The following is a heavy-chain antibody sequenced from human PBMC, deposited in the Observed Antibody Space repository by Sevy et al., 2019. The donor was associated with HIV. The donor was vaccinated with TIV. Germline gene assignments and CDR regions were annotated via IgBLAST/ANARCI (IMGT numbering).Heavy chain of an antibody. J-gene: IGHJ3*02. CDR3: AKDMGYGGAGAFDI. V-gene: IGHV3-49*04. CDR2: IRSKGDGGTT. Sequence: GGSLRLSCTASGFTFGDYAMNWVRQAPGKGLEWVGLIRSKGDGGTTEYAESVKGRFTISSDNSKGIAYLQMNTLKTEDTAVYYCAKDMGYGGAGAFDIWGQGTMVTVSS. D-gene: IGHD5-18*01. CDR1: GFTFGDYA.